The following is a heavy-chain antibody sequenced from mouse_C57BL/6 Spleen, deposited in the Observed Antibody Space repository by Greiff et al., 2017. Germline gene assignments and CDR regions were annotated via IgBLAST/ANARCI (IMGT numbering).Heavy chain of an antibody. CDR1: GFTFSSYT. D-gene: IGHD1-1*01. V-gene: IGHV5-9*01. CDR2: ISGGGGNT. CDR3: ARRAGSSPYWYFDV. Sequence: EVKLMESGGGLVKPGGSLKLSCAASGFTFSSYTMSWVRQTPEKRLEWVATISGGGGNTYYPDSVKGRFTISRDNAKNTLYLQMSSLRSEDTALYYCARRAGSSPYWYFDVWGTGTTVTVSS. J-gene: IGHJ1*03.